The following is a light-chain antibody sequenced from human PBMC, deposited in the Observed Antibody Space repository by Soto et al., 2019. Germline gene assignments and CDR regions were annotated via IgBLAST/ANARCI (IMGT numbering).Light chain of an antibody. CDR3: QQYNSFIWT. V-gene: IGKV1-5*03. CDR1: QSISRY. Sequence: DIQITQSPSSLSASVGDRVTITCRASQSISRYLNWYQQKPGKAPNLLISKASNLDSGVPSRFSGSGSGTEFNLTISSLQPEDFATYYCQQYNSFIWTFGQGTKVDIK. CDR2: KAS. J-gene: IGKJ1*01.